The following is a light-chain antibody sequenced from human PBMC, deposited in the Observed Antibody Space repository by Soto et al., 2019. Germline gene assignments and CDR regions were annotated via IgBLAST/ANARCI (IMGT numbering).Light chain of an antibody. V-gene: IGKV3D-7*01. J-gene: IGKJ4*01. Sequence: EVVFTQSPRSVPLTPGERASLSCRASQSVSSSYLAWYQQKPGQAPRLLIYGASTRATGIPARFSGSGSGTEFTLTINSLQAEDVAVYYCQQYYTTPLTFGGGTKVDIK. CDR2: GAS. CDR3: QQYYTTPLT. CDR1: QSVSSSY.